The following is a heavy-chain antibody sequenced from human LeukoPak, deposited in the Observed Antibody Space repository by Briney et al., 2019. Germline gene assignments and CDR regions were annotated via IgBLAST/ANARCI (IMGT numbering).Heavy chain of an antibody. CDR2: IKEDGSGK. CDR1: GLTFSSYW. J-gene: IGHJ4*02. V-gene: IGHV3-7*05. D-gene: IGHD6-19*01. CDR3: ARHYINAWLD. Sequence: GGSLRLSCAASGLTFSSYWIRWVRQAPGTGLEWVASIKEDGSGKYYVDSVKGRFTISRDNAKNSLYLQMNSLRAEDTALYYCARHYINAWLDWGQGTLVTVSS.